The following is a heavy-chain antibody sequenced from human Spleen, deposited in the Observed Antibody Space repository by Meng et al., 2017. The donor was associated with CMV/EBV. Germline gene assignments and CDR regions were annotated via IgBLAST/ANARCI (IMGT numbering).Heavy chain of an antibody. V-gene: IGHV4-34*08. CDR3: EKRTKYPVLSSSSKWFDP. CDR2: IKSSGSS. Sequence: GTFSNNCRSWVRQTQGEGLEWVGRIKSSGSSDYEQYVKRRITISVDTSKNQFTLRLRSVTTANTAVYYCEKRTKYPVLSSSSKWFDPWGQGTLVTVSS. J-gene: IGHJ5*02. D-gene: IGHD2-2*01. CDR1: GTFSNNC.